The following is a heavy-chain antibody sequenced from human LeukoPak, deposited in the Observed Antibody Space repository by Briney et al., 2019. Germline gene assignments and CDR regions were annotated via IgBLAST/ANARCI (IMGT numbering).Heavy chain of an antibody. CDR2: ISGSGGST. Sequence: GGSLRLSCAASGFTFSSYAMSWVRQAPGKGLEWVSAISGSGGSTYYADSVKGRFTISRDNAKNSLYLQMNSLRAEDTAVYYCARVRYAGSANAFDIWGQGTMVTVSS. D-gene: IGHD2-8*01. CDR1: GFTFSSYA. J-gene: IGHJ3*02. CDR3: ARVRYAGSANAFDI. V-gene: IGHV3-23*01.